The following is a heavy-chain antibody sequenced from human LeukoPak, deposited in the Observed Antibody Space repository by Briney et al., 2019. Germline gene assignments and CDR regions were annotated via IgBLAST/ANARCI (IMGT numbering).Heavy chain of an antibody. D-gene: IGHD1-26*01. CDR3: ATGGSHYEGFDY. V-gene: IGHV3-15*01. CDR1: GFTFSNFW. Sequence: GGSLRLSCAASGFTFSNFWMTWVRQAPGKGLEWVGRIRSKTDGGTTDYAAPVKGRFTILRDDSKNMLYLQMDSLKTEDTAVYYCATGGSHYEGFDYWGQGTLVTVSS. J-gene: IGHJ4*02. CDR2: IRSKTDGGTT.